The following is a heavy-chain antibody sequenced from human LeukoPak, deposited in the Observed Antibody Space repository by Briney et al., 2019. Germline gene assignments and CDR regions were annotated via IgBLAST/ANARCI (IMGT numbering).Heavy chain of an antibody. CDR2: VWFDGSKK. V-gene: IGHV3-33*01. Sequence: GRSLSLSCAASGFTFSSYGMHWARQAPGKGLEWVAVVWFDGSKKYSADSVKGRITISRDDSKNTLYLQMNSLRAEDTAVYYCARGVDYYDSSGTIDYWGQGTLVTVSS. CDR1: GFTFSSYG. J-gene: IGHJ4*02. D-gene: IGHD3-22*01. CDR3: ARGVDYYDSSGTIDY.